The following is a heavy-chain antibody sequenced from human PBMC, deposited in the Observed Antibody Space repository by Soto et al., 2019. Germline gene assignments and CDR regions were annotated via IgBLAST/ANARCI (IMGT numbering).Heavy chain of an antibody. D-gene: IGHD2-15*01. CDR2: INHSGST. CDR1: GGSFSGYY. Sequence: QVQLQQWGAGLLKPSETLSLTCAVYGGSFSGYYWSWIRQPPGKGLEWIGEINHSGSTNYNPSLKSRVTISVDTSKNQFSLKLSSVTAADTAVYYCARSVARGLYYYYGMDVWGQGTTVTVSS. CDR3: ARSVARGLYYYYGMDV. J-gene: IGHJ6*02. V-gene: IGHV4-34*01.